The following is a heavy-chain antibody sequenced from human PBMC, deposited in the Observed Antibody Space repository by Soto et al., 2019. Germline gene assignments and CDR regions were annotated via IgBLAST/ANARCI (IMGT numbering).Heavy chain of an antibody. V-gene: IGHV4-39*01. CDR3: ARHEYVSSSYDLLDV. CDR2: IYYTGTT. Sequence: SETLSLTCSVSGGSVTNINYFWAWIRQSPGKGLEWIANIYYTGTTFYNPSLRSRVSMTIDASKNRFSLDLSSVTASDTALYYCARHEYVSSSYDLLDVWGRGTMVTVSS. CDR1: GGSVTNINYF. J-gene: IGHJ3*01. D-gene: IGHD3-22*01.